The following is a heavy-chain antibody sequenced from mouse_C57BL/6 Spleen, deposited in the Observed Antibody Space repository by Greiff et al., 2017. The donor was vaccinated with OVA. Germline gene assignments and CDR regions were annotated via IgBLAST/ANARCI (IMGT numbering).Heavy chain of an antibody. CDR1: GYTFTSYW. D-gene: IGHD1-1*01. V-gene: IGHV1-59*01. J-gene: IGHJ2*01. CDR3: AREDGSSPFDY. Sequence: QVQLQQPGAELVRPGTSVKLSCKASGYTFTSYWMHWVKQRPGQGLEWIGVIDPSDSYTNYNQKFKGKATLTVDTSSSTAYMQLSSLTSEASAVYYCAREDGSSPFDYWGQGTTLTVSS. CDR2: IDPSDSYT.